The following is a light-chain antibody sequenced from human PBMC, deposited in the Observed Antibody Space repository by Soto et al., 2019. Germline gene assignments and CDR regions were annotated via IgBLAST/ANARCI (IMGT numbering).Light chain of an antibody. V-gene: IGLV2-14*01. Sequence: QSALTQPASVSGSPGQSITISCTGTSSDVGGYNYVSWYQQHPGKAPKLMIYEVSNRPSGVSNRFSGSKSGNTASLTISGLQAEDEADYYCSSYTRSNTLPFVFGTGTKVTVL. CDR2: EVS. CDR1: SSDVGGYNY. J-gene: IGLJ1*01. CDR3: SSYTRSNTLPFV.